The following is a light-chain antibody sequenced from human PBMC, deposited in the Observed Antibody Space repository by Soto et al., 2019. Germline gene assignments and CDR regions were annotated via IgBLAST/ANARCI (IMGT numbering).Light chain of an antibody. J-gene: IGLJ2*01. CDR2: EVT. Sequence: QSALTQPASVSGSPGQSITLSCTGTSSDVGGYNFVSWYQQHPGKAPKLMIYEVTDRPSGVSNRFSGSKSGSTASLTISGLQAEDEADYYCSSYTSRNTLAFGGGTKLTVL. V-gene: IGLV2-14*01. CDR3: SSYTSRNTLA. CDR1: SSDVGGYNF.